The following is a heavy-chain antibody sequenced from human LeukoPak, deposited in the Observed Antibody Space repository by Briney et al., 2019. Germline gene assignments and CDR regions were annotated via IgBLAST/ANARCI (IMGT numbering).Heavy chain of an antibody. CDR1: GFTFSSYE. CDR2: ISSSGSTI. D-gene: IGHD3-9*01. J-gene: IGHJ4*02. Sequence: PGGSLRLSCAASGFTFSSYEMNWVRQAPGKGLEWVSYISSSGSTIYYADSVKGRFTISRDNAKNSLYLQMNSLRAEDTAVYYCAREVGGLTGNYDYWGQGTLVTVSS. V-gene: IGHV3-48*03. CDR3: AREVGGLTGNYDY.